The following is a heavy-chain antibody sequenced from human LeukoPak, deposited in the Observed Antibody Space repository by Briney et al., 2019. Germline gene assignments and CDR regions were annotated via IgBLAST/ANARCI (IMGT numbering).Heavy chain of an antibody. CDR2: IYPADSDT. Sequence: GESLKISCQGSRNSFTTYWIGWVRQMPGKGLELVGLIYPADSDTRYNPSLQGRVAISVDKSVTTTAYLQWTSLKASDTAMYYCARPEKYQLLPDYWGQGTLVTVSS. CDR3: ARPEKYQLLPDY. D-gene: IGHD2-2*01. J-gene: IGHJ4*02. CDR1: RNSFTTYW. V-gene: IGHV5-51*01.